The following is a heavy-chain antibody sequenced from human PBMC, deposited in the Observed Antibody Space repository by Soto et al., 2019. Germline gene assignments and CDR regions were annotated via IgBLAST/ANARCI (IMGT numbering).Heavy chain of an antibody. J-gene: IGHJ5*02. CDR3: ARDYDSSGYYLNWFDP. Sequence: SETLSLTCTVSGGSISSYYWSWIRQPPGKGLEWIGYIYYSGSTNYNPSLKSRVTISVDTSKNQFSLKLSSVTAADTAVYYCARDYDSSGYYLNWFDPWGQGTLVTVS. D-gene: IGHD3-22*01. V-gene: IGHV4-59*01. CDR2: IYYSGST. CDR1: GGSISSYY.